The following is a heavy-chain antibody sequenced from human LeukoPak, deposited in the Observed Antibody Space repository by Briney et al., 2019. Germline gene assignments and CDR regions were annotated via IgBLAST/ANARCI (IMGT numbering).Heavy chain of an antibody. D-gene: IGHD2-2*03. V-gene: IGHV3-30*01. Sequence: PGGSLRLSCAASGFTFSSYAMHWVRQAPGKGLEWVAVISYDGSNKYYADSVKGRSTISRDNSKNTLYLQMNSLRAEDTAVYYCARGANWISLDYWGQGTLVTVSS. CDR1: GFTFSSYA. J-gene: IGHJ4*02. CDR2: ISYDGSNK. CDR3: ARGANWISLDY.